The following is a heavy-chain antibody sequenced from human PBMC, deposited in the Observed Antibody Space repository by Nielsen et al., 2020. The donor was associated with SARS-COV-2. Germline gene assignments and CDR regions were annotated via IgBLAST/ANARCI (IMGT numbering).Heavy chain of an antibody. D-gene: IGHD2-15*01. CDR1: GFTFNRYY. CDR2: INPRGYRP. CDR3: ATGRSDCVGGSCYSSVGFYYYNGMDV. J-gene: IGHJ6*02. V-gene: IGHV1-46*02. Sequence: ASVKVSCKASGFTFNRYYMHWVRQAPGQGLEWMGVINPRGYRPSYTQKFRDRVTMTRDTSTSTVYMEVSSLRSEDSAVYYCATGRSDCVGGSCYSSVGFYYYNGMDVWGQGTTVTVSS.